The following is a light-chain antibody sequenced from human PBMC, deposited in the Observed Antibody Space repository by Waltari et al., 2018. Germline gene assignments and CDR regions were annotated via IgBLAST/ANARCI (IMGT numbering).Light chain of an antibody. CDR1: SGHSSNI. J-gene: IGLJ3*02. Sequence: QLVLTQSPSASASLGASVQLTCPLSSGHSSNIIAWLQQQPGKGPRYLMKVNSDGSHSKGDEIPDRFSGSSSGAERYLTISSLQSEDEADYYCQTGGHGTWVFGGGTKLTVL. CDR2: VNSDGSH. CDR3: QTGGHGTWV. V-gene: IGLV4-69*01.